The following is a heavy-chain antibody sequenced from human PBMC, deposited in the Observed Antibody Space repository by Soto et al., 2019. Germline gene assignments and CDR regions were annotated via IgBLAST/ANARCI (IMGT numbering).Heavy chain of an antibody. CDR2: IRSKACGGTT. CDR1: GFTFGDYA. D-gene: IGHD1-26*01. J-gene: IGHJ4*02. Sequence: GGSLRLSCTASGFTFGDYAMSWFRQAPGKGLEWVGFIRSKACGGTTEYAASVKGRFTISRDDSKSIAYLQMNSLRAEDTAVYYCAKDADPIVGATTVSRGYFDYWGQGTLVTVSS. V-gene: IGHV3-49*03. CDR3: AKDADPIVGATTVSRGYFDY.